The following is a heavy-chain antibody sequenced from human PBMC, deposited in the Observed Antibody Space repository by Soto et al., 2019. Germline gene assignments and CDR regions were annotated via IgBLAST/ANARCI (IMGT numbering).Heavy chain of an antibody. CDR1: GFTSSSYA. CDR3: AREYSSSWAIDY. CDR2: ISYDGSNK. V-gene: IGHV3-30-3*01. D-gene: IGHD6-13*01. J-gene: IGHJ4*02. Sequence: GGSLRLSCAASGFTSSSYAMHWVRQAPGKGLEWVAVISYDGSNKYYADSVKGRFTISRDNSKNTLYLQMNSLRAEDTAVYYCAREYSSSWAIDYWGQGTLVTVSS.